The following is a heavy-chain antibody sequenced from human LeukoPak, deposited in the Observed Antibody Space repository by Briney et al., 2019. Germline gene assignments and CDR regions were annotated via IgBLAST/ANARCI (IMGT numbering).Heavy chain of an antibody. CDR1: GGSFSGYY. D-gene: IGHD2-15*01. V-gene: IGHV4-34*01. CDR3: ARGDKDVVVVAATLDY. Sequence: SETLSLTCAVYGGSFSGYYWSWIRQPPGKGLEWIGEINHSESTNYNPSLKSRVTISVDTSKNQFSLKLSSVTAADTAVYYCARGDKDVVVVAATLDYWGQGTLVTVSS. CDR2: INHSEST. J-gene: IGHJ4*02.